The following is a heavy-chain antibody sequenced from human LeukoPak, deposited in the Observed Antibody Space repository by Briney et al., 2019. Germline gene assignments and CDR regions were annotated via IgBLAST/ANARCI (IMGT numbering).Heavy chain of an antibody. Sequence: PGGSLRLSCAASGFTLSSYVMHWVRQAPGEGLNWFSVTGHSGDPTYYADSVKGRFTISRDNSKNMLYLQMNSLRAEDTAAYYCAKGRGSCSSNSRYRVIDSWGQGTLVTVSS. CDR2: TGHSGDPT. V-gene: IGHV3-23*01. J-gene: IGHJ5*01. CDR3: AKGRGSCSSNSRYRVIDS. CDR1: GFTLSSYV. D-gene: IGHD2-2*01.